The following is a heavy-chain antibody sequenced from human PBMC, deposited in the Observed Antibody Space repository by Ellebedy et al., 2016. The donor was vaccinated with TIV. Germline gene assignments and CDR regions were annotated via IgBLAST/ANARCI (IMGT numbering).Heavy chain of an antibody. CDR2: INPSTGGT. CDR3: AKDGNSNWIDP. D-gene: IGHD4-23*01. Sequence: AASVKVSCKASGYTFTDYYIHWVRQAPGQGLEWMGWINPSTGGTKYAQKFQGRVTVTRDTSINAAYMELSSLRSDDSALYYCAKDGNSNWIDPWGQGTLVTVSS. J-gene: IGHJ5*02. CDR1: GYTFTDYY. V-gene: IGHV1-2*02.